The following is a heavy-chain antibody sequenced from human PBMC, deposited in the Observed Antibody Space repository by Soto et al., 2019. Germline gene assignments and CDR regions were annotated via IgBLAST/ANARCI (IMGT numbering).Heavy chain of an antibody. CDR3: ARALYCTSISCYGLDY. J-gene: IGHJ4*02. V-gene: IGHV3-21*01. Sequence: GGSLRLSCAASGFTFSSYSMNWVRQAPGKGLEWVSSISSTSSYIHYADSMKGRFTISRDYAQNSLFLQMNSLRAEDTAVYYCARALYCTSISCYGLDYWGLGTLVTVSS. D-gene: IGHD2-2*01. CDR2: ISSTSSYI. CDR1: GFTFSSYS.